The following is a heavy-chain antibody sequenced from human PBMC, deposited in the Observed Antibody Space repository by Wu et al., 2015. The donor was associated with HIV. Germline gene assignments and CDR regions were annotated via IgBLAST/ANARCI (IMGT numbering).Heavy chain of an antibody. J-gene: IGHJ3*02. CDR1: GGTFSSYA. D-gene: IGHD2-2*01. V-gene: IGHV1-69*12. CDR3: ARPSDCSSTSCDRTGGAFDI. CDR2: IIPIFGTA. Sequence: QVQLVQSGAEVKKPGSSVKVSCKASGGTFSSYAISWVRQAPGQGLEWMGGIIPIFGTANYAQKFQGRVTITADESTSTAYMELSSLRSEDTAVYYCARPSDCSSTSCDRTGGAFDIWGQGTMVTVSS.